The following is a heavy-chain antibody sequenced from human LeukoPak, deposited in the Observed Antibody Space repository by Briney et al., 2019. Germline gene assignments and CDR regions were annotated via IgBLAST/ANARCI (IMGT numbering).Heavy chain of an antibody. J-gene: IGHJ6*02. CDR2: MHYSGTA. CDR3: AGNSATYSYYAVDV. V-gene: IGHV4-59*01. Sequence: SETLSLTCTVSGDSITSYYWSWIRQPPGKGPEFIGYMHYSGTANYNPSLKSRVSISVDTSKNQFSLKLRSVTAADTAVYYCAGNSATYSYYAVDVWGQGTTVTVSS. D-gene: IGHD4-23*01. CDR1: GDSITSYY.